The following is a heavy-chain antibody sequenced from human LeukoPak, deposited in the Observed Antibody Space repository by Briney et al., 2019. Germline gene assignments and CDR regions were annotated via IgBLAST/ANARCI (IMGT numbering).Heavy chain of an antibody. Sequence: QPGGSLRLSCAASGFTFSSYGMHWVRQAPGKGLEWVAFIRYDGSNKYYADSVEGRFTISRDNSKNTLYLQINSLRAEDTAVYYCAKDHLPGIVVADRDYWGLGTLVTVSS. V-gene: IGHV3-30*02. CDR3: AKDHLPGIVVADRDY. J-gene: IGHJ4*02. CDR1: GFTFSSYG. D-gene: IGHD6-19*01. CDR2: IRYDGSNK.